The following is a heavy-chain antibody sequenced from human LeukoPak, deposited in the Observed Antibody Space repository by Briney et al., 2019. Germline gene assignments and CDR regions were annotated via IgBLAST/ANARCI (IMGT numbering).Heavy chain of an antibody. D-gene: IGHD3-3*01. CDR2: ISYDGSKK. CDR1: GFTFSSYG. J-gene: IGHJ4*02. V-gene: IGHV3-30*18. CDR3: AKEPTIYESDDYFDY. Sequence: PGGSLRLSCAASGFTFSSYGMHWVRQAPGKGLEWVAVISYDGSKKHYVDSVKGRFTISRDNSKNTLYLQMISLRAEDTAIYFCAKEPTIYESDDYFDYWGQGTLVTVSS.